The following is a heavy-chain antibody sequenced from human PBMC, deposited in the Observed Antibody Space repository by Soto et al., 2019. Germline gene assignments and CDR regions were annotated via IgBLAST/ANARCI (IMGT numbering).Heavy chain of an antibody. J-gene: IGHJ1*01. CDR2: ISSSSSTI. CDR3: ARGGAPFYSSSWYPPTH. CDR1: GFTFSSYS. V-gene: IGHV3-48*02. Sequence: EVQLVESGGGLVQPGGSLRLSCAASGFTFSSYSMNWVRQAPGKGLEWVSYISSSSSTIYYADFVKGRFTISRDNAKNSLYLQMNSLRDEDTAVYYCARGGAPFYSSSWYPPTHWGQGSLVSVSS. D-gene: IGHD6-13*01.